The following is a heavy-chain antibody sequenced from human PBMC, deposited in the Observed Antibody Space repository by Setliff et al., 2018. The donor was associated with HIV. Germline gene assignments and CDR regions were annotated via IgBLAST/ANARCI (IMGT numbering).Heavy chain of an antibody. J-gene: IGHJ6*03. D-gene: IGHD1-26*01. CDR3: ARDRVGYYYYMDV. CDR1: GFTFSSYS. V-gene: IGHV3-21*01. CDR2: ISSSSSYI. Sequence: GGSLRLSCAASGFTFSSYSMNWVRQAPGKGLEWVSSISSSSSYIYYADSVKGRSTISRDNAKNSLYLQMNSLRAEDTAVYYCARDRVGYYYYMDVWGKGTTVTVSS.